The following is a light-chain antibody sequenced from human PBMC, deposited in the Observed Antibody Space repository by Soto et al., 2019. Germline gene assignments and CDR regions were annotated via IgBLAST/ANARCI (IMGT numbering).Light chain of an antibody. CDR2: SNN. CDR1: SSNIGSNT. V-gene: IGLV1-44*01. CDR3: AAWDDSVHGWV. J-gene: IGLJ3*02. Sequence: QSVLTQPPSASGTPGQRVTISCSGSSSNIGSNTVNWYQQLPGTAPKLLIYSNNQRPSGVPDRFSGSKSGTSASLAISGLQSEDEADYYCAAWDDSVHGWVFGGGTKLTVL.